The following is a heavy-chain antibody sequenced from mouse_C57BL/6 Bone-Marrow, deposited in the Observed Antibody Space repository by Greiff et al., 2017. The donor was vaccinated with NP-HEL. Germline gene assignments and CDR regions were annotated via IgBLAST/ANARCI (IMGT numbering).Heavy chain of an antibody. Sequence: LVESGAELVRPGTSVKVSCKASGYAFTNYLIEWVKQRPGQGLEWIGVINPGSGGTNYNEKFKGKATLTADKSSSTAYMQLSSLTSEDSAVYFCARYDYDGSREAYYFDYWGQGTTLTVSS. CDR2: INPGSGGT. D-gene: IGHD1-1*01. CDR3: ARYDYDGSREAYYFDY. CDR1: GYAFTNYL. V-gene: IGHV1-54*01. J-gene: IGHJ2*01.